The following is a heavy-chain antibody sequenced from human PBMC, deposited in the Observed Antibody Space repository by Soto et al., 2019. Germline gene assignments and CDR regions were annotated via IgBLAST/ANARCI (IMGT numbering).Heavy chain of an antibody. CDR2: ISSSSSYI. D-gene: IGHD5-18*01. CDR1: GFTFSSYS. Sequence: GGSLRLSCAASGFTFSSYSMNWVRQAPGKGLEWVSSISSSSSYIYYADSVKGRFTISRDNAKNSLYLQMNSLRAEDTAVYYCARDGGVNTAMVTRFDYWGQGTLVTVSS. J-gene: IGHJ4*02. CDR3: ARDGGVNTAMVTRFDY. V-gene: IGHV3-21*01.